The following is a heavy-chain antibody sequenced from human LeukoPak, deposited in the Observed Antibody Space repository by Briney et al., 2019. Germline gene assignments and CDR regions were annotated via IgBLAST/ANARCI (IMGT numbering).Heavy chain of an antibody. D-gene: IGHD3-3*01. Sequence: ASVKVSCMASGYTFTSYYMHWVRQAPGQGLEWMGIINPSGGSTSYAQKFQGRVTMTRDMSTSTVYMELSSLRSEDTAVYYCARVLSTGPYDFWSGYYTSDAFDIWGQGTMVTVSS. V-gene: IGHV1-46*01. J-gene: IGHJ3*02. CDR1: GYTFTSYY. CDR3: ARVLSTGPYDFWSGYYTSDAFDI. CDR2: INPSGGST.